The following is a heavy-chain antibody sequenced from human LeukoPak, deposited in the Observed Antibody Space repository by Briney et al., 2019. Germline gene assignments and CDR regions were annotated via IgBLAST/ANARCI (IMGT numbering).Heavy chain of an antibody. CDR3: ARGLLRSGGFDC. CDR2: ISSSSTYI. CDR1: GFTFSSSS. J-gene: IGHJ4*02. Sequence: GGSLRLSCAASGFTFSSSSMNWVRQAPGKGLEWVSSISSSSTYIYYAGSVKGRFTISRDSAKDSLFLQMNSLRAEDTAVYYCARGLLRSGGFDCWGQGTLVTVSS. D-gene: IGHD6-25*01. V-gene: IGHV3-21*01.